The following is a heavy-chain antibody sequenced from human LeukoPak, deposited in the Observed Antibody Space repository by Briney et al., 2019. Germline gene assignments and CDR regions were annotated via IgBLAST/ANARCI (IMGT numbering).Heavy chain of an antibody. Sequence: PSETLSLTCAVYGGSFSGYYWSWIRQPPGKGLEWIGEINHSGGTNYNPSLKSRVTISVDTSKNQFSLKLSSVTAADTAVYYCARRWYYDYVWGSYRLDYWGQGTLVTVSS. V-gene: IGHV4-34*01. J-gene: IGHJ4*02. CDR2: INHSGGT. D-gene: IGHD3-16*02. CDR1: GGSFSGYY. CDR3: ARRWYYDYVWGSYRLDY.